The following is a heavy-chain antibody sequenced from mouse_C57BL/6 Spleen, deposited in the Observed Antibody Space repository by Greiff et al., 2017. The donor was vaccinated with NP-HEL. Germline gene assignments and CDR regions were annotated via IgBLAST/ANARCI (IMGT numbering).Heavy chain of an antibody. J-gene: IGHJ1*03. CDR3: AREELGRYFDV. Sequence: VQLQQPGAELVRPGTSVKLSCKASGYTFTSYWMPWVKQRPGQGLEWIGVIDPSDSYTNYNQKFKGKATLTVDTSSSTAYMQLSSLTSEDSAVYYCAREELGRYFDVWGTGTTVTVSS. CDR1: GYTFTSYW. CDR2: IDPSDSYT. D-gene: IGHD4-1*01. V-gene: IGHV1-59*01.